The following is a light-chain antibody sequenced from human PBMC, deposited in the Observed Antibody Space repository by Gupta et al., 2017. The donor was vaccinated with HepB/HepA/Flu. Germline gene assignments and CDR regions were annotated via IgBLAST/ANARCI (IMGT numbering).Light chain of an antibody. J-gene: IGKJ4*01. V-gene: IGKV1-39*01. CDR3: QQSYSTPLT. CDR2: AAS. CDR1: QSISSY. Sequence: IQMTQSPSSLSASVGDRVTITCRASQSISSYLNWYQQKPGKATKLLIYAASSLQSGVPSRFSGSGSGTDFTLTISRLQPEDFATYYCQQSYSTPLTFGGGTKVEIK.